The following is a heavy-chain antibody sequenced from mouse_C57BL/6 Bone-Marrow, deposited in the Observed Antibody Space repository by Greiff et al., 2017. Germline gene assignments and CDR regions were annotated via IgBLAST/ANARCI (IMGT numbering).Heavy chain of an antibody. J-gene: IGHJ2*01. D-gene: IGHD1-1*01. CDR3: ARDAGYYGRGDY. CDR2: SRNKANDYTT. Sequence: EVKLMESGGGLVQSGRSLRLSCATSGFTFSDFYMEWVRQAPGKGLEWIAASRNKANDYTTEYSASVKGRFIVSRDTSQSILYLQMNALRAEDTAIYYGARDAGYYGRGDYWGQGTTLTVSS. V-gene: IGHV7-1*01. CDR1: GFTFSDFY.